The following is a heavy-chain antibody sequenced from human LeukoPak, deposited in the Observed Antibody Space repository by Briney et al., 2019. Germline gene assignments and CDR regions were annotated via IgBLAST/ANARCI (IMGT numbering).Heavy chain of an antibody. CDR3: ARWREVTNWNYQDY. V-gene: IGHV7-4-1*02. Sequence: ASVKVSCKASGYTFSRFAMNWVRQAPGQGLEWMGWIKTNTGNPTYAQGFTGRFVFSLDTSVSTAYLQISSLKAEDTAVYYCARWREVTNWNYQDYWGQGTLVTVSS. CDR2: IKTNTGNP. D-gene: IGHD1-7*01. CDR1: GYTFSRFA. J-gene: IGHJ4*02.